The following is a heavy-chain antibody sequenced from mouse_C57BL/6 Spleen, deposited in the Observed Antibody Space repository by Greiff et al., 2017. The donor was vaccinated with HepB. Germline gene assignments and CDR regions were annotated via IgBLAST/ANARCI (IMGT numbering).Heavy chain of an antibody. CDR2: IWGDGST. J-gene: IGHJ4*01. D-gene: IGHD1-1*01. CDR1: GFSLTSYG. Sequence: QVQLKESGPGLVAPSQRLSITCTVSGFSLTSYGVSWVRQPPGKGLEWLGVIWGDGSTNYHSALISRLSISKDNSKSQVFLKLNSLQTDDTATYYCAKWEVYYYGSSSYYAMDYWGQGTSVTVSS. CDR3: AKWEVYYYGSSSYYAMDY. V-gene: IGHV2-3*01.